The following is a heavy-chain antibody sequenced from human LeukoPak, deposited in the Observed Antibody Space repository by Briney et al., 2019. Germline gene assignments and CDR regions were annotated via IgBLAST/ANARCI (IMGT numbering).Heavy chain of an antibody. CDR3: AKDGGSYYPYYYYGMDV. D-gene: IGHD1-26*01. Sequence: QPGGSLRLSCAASGFTFSSYGMHWVRQAPGKGLEWVAVISYDGSNKYYADSVKGRFTISRDNSKNTLYLQMNSLRAEDTAVYYCAKDGGSYYPYYYYGMDVWGQGTTVTVSS. CDR2: ISYDGSNK. V-gene: IGHV3-30*18. CDR1: GFTFSSYG. J-gene: IGHJ6*02.